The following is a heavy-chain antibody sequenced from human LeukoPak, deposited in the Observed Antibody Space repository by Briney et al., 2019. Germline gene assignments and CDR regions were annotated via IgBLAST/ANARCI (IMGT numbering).Heavy chain of an antibody. CDR2: INHSGST. D-gene: IGHD3-10*01. CDR3: ARGSVLLWFGELLTLPFYFDY. Sequence: SETLSLTCAVYGGSFSGYYWSWIRQPPGKGLEWIGEINHSGSTNYNPSLKSRVTISVDTSKNRFSLKLSSVTAADTAVYYCARGSVLLWFGELLTLPFYFDYWGQGTLVTVSS. CDR1: GGSFSGYY. J-gene: IGHJ4*02. V-gene: IGHV4-34*01.